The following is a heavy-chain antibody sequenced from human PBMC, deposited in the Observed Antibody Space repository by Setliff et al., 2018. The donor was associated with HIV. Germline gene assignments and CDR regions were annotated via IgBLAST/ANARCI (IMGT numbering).Heavy chain of an antibody. J-gene: IGHJ5*02. CDR3: ARTSTTTGTTLNWFDP. Sequence: GGSLRLSCGASGFTFRTHGIHWVRQAPGKGLEWLTFISFDGSNKNYAESVRGRFTISRDNSKNTLYLQMNSLRVEDTAVYYCARTSTTTGTTLNWFDPWGQGTLVTVSS. CDR1: GFTFRTHG. V-gene: IGHV3-30*03. CDR2: ISFDGSNK. D-gene: IGHD1-1*01.